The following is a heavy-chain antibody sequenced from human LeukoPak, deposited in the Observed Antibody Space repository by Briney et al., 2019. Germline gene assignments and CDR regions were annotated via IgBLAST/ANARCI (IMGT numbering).Heavy chain of an antibody. V-gene: IGHV4-31*03. Sequence: SETLSLTCTVSGGSISSSSYYWGWIRQPPGRGLEWIGYIYYSGSTYYNPSLKSRVTISVDTSKRQFSLKLNSVTAADTAVYYCARWSSLAAAKAFDYWGQGTLVTVSS. J-gene: IGHJ4*02. CDR3: ARWSSLAAAKAFDY. CDR2: IYYSGST. D-gene: IGHD6-13*01. CDR1: GGSISSSSYY.